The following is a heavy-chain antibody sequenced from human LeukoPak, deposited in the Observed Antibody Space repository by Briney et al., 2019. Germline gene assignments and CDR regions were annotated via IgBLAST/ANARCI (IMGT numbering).Heavy chain of an antibody. J-gene: IGHJ4*02. CDR1: GGSISDYY. CDR2: IHSSGST. V-gene: IGHV4-59*01. D-gene: IGHD3-16*01. Sequence: SETLSLTCTVSGGSISDYYWTWIRQPPGKGLEWIAYIHSSGSTNYNPSLKSRVIISVDTSRSQLSLKLSSVTAADTAVYYCARIEGDNSLDYWGQGNLVTVSS. CDR3: ARIEGDNSLDY.